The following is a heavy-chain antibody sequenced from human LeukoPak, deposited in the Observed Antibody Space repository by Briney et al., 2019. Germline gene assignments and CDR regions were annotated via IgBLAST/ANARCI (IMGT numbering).Heavy chain of an antibody. CDR2: INHSGST. J-gene: IGHJ5*02. CDR3: ARDRGYSGYWDWFDP. Sequence: SETLSLTCAVYGGSFSGYYWSWIRQPPGKGLEWIGEINHSGSTNYNPSLKSRVTMSVDTSKNQFSLKLSSVTAADTAVYYCARDRGYSGYWDWFDPWGQGTLVTVSS. D-gene: IGHD5-12*01. CDR1: GGSFSGYY. V-gene: IGHV4-34*01.